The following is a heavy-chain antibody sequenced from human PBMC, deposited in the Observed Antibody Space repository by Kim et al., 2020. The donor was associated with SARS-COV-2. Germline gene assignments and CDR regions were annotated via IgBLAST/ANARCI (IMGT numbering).Heavy chain of an antibody. CDR2: IYYSGST. Sequence: SETLSLTCTVSGGSISSSSYYWGWIRQPPGKGLEWIGSIYYSGSTYYNPSLKSRVTISVDTSKNQFSLKLSSVTAADTAVYYCARHWVWGWDYWGQGTLVTVSS. V-gene: IGHV4-39*01. J-gene: IGHJ4*02. CDR1: GGSISSSSYY. D-gene: IGHD7-27*01. CDR3: ARHWVWGWDY.